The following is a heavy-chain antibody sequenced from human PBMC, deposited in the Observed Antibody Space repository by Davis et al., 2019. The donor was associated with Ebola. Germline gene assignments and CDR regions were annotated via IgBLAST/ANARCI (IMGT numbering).Heavy chain of an antibody. D-gene: IGHD3-10*01. CDR1: GGSFSGYY. CDR2: INHSGST. J-gene: IGHJ4*02. Sequence: PSETLSLTCAVYGGSFSGYYWSWIRQPPGKGLEWIGEINHSGSTNYNPSLKSRVTISVDTSKNQFSLKLSSVTAADTAVYYCASYFAYYYGSWGQGTLVTVSS. V-gene: IGHV4-34*01. CDR3: ASYFAYYYGS.